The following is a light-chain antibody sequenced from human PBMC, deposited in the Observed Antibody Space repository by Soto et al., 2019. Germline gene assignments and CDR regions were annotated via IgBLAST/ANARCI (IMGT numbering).Light chain of an antibody. V-gene: IGKV3-15*01. CDR2: GAS. J-gene: IGKJ1*01. Sequence: EIVITQPPATLSVSPREKDTHSCRASQSVSSNLAWYQQKPGQGPRLLIYGASTRATGIPARFSGSGSGTDFTLTISSLQSEDFAVYYCQQYNIWPRAFGQGTKV. CDR3: QQYNIWPRA. CDR1: QSVSSN.